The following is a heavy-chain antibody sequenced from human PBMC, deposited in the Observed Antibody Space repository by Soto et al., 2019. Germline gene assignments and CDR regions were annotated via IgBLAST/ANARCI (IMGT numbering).Heavy chain of an antibody. Sequence: PGGSLRLSCAASGFTFRSFTMNWVRPAPGKRLEWVSTISSNSAYRHYTDALRGRFTISRDNAKNSLHLQMNSLRAEDTAVYYCTRDASRDSSARGWFDPWGPGTLVTVSS. J-gene: IGHJ5*02. CDR3: TRDASRDSSARGWFDP. CDR1: GFTFRSFT. D-gene: IGHD6-13*01. V-gene: IGHV3-21*01. CDR2: ISSNSAYR.